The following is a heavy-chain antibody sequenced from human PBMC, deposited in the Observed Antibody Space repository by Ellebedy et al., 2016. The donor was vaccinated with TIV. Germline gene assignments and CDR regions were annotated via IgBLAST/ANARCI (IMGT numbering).Heavy chain of an antibody. Sequence: GESLKISXAASGFTFSSYAMSWVRQAPGKGLEWVSAISGSGGDTYYADSVRGRFTISRDNSKNTLYLQMNSLRAEDTAVYYCAKRASSGWSYYFDYWGQGTLVTVSS. D-gene: IGHD6-19*01. CDR1: GFTFSSYA. J-gene: IGHJ4*02. CDR2: ISGSGGDT. CDR3: AKRASSGWSYYFDY. V-gene: IGHV3-23*01.